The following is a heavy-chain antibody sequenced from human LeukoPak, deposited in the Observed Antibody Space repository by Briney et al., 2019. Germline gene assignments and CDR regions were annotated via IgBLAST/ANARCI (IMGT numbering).Heavy chain of an antibody. D-gene: IGHD2-15*01. V-gene: IGHV1-2*02. CDR1: GCTFTGYY. Sequence: GASVKVSCKASGCTFTGYYMHWVRQAPGQGLEWMGWINPNSGGTNYAQKFQGRVTMTRDTSISTAYMELSRLRSDDTAVYYCARGPIVVVAAATDWFDPWGQGTLVTVSS. J-gene: IGHJ5*02. CDR2: INPNSGGT. CDR3: ARGPIVVVAAATDWFDP.